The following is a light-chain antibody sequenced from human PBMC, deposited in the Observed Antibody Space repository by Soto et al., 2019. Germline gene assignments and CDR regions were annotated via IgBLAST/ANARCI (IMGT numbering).Light chain of an antibody. J-gene: IGLJ2*01. CDR1: SSDVGGYAY. CDR2: DVS. CDR3: GSYTTYNTVI. V-gene: IGLV2-14*03. Sequence: QSALTQPASVSGSPGQSIAISCTGTSSDVGGYAYVSWYQQHPLKAPKLMIYDVSNRPSGASNRFSASKSGNTASLTISGLQAEDEADYYCGSYTTYNTVIFGGGTKLTVL.